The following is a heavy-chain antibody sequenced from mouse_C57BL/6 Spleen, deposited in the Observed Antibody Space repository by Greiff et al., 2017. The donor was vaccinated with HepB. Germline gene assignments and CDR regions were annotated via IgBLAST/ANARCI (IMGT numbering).Heavy chain of an antibody. D-gene: IGHD1-1*01. CDR2: IYPRSGNT. V-gene: IGHV1-81*01. CDR3: ARWNSNYYGSSYSDY. CDR1: GYTFTSYG. J-gene: IGHJ2*01. Sequence: VKLVESGAELARPGASVKLSCKASGYTFTSYGISWVKQRTGQGLEWIGEIYPRSGNTYYNEKFKGKATLTADKSSSTAYMELRSLTSEDSAVYFCARWNSNYYGSSYSDYWGQGTTLTVSS.